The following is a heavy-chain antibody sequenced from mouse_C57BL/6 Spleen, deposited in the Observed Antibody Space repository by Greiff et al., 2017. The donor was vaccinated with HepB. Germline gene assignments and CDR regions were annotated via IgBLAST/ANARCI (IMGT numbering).Heavy chain of an antibody. CDR2: IYPGDGDT. D-gene: IGHD2-2*01. CDR3: ANSPSTMVTKGFAY. J-gene: IGHJ3*01. V-gene: IGHV1-82*01. CDR1: GYAFSSSW. Sequence: VQLQQSGPELVKPGASVKISCKASGYAFSSSWMNWVKQRPGKGLEWIGRIYPGDGDTNYNGKFKGKATLTADKSSSTAYMQLSSLTSEDSAVYFCANSPSTMVTKGFAYWGQGTLVTVSA.